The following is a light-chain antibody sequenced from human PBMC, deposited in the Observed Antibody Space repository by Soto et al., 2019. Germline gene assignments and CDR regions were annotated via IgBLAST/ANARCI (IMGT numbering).Light chain of an antibody. CDR3: SSKTSSSSPFV. V-gene: IGLV2-14*01. J-gene: IGLJ1*01. CDR1: TSDVGAYNY. CDR2: EVS. Sequence: QSVLTQPASVSGSPGQSITISCTGSTSDVGAYNYVSWYKHHPGQAPQLMIYEVSNRPSGDSTRFSGSKSGNTASLTISGLQADDEGDYYCSSKTSSSSPFVFGTGTKVAVL.